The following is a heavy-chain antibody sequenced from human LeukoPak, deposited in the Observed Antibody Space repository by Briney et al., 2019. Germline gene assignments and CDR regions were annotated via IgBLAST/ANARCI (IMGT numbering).Heavy chain of an antibody. J-gene: IGHJ4*02. CDR1: GFTFSNYA. CDR2: ISSNGGST. CDR3: VKDPRYCYGS. Sequence: GGSLRLSCSASGFTFSNYAMHWVRQAPGKGLEYVSAISSNGGSTYYADSVKGRFTISRDNSKNTLYLQMSRLRAEDTAVYYCVKDPRYCYGSWGQGTLVTVSS. D-gene: IGHD5-18*01. V-gene: IGHV3-64D*09.